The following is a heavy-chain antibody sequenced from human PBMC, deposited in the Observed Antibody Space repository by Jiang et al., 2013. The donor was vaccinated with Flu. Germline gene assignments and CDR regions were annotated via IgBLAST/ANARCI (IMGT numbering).Heavy chain of an antibody. V-gene: IGHV4-59*02. CDR2: LYHSGSP. CDR1: GDSVNGYY. Sequence: ETLSLTCAVSGDSVNGYYWSWIRQAPGKGLEWIGHLYHSGSPNFNPSLRSRVTISVDTSKTQFSLKLSSVTAADTAVYYCAREPKDRNAFDIWGQGTMVTVSS. J-gene: IGHJ3*02. CDR3: AREPKDRNAFDI.